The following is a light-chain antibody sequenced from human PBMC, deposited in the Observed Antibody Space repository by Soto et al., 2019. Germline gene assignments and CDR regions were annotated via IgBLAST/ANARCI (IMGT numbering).Light chain of an antibody. J-gene: IGKJ2*01. CDR2: DAS. CDR1: QSVSSY. V-gene: IGKV3-11*01. CDR3: QQRSNWPPENT. Sequence: EIVLTQSPATLSLSPGERATLSCRASQSVSSYLAWYQQKPGQAPRLLIYDASNRATGIPARFSGSGSGTDFTLTISSLEPEDCAGYYCQQRSNWPPENTFGQGTKLEIK.